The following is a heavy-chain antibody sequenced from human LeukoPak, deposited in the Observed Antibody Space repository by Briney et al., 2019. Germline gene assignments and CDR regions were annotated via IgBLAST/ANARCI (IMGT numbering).Heavy chain of an antibody. CDR1: GGSFSGYY. Sequence: PSETLSLTCAVYGGSFSGYYWSWIRQPPGKGLEWIGEINHSGSTNYNPSLKSRVTISVDTSKNQFSLKLSSVTAADTAVYYCARGSSSNYYYMDVWGKGTTVTVSS. J-gene: IGHJ6*03. CDR3: ARGSSSNYYYMDV. D-gene: IGHD6-13*01. V-gene: IGHV4-34*01. CDR2: INHSGST.